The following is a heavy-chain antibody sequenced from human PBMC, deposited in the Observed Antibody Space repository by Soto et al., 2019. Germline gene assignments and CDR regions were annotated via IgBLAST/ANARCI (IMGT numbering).Heavy chain of an antibody. CDR2: IYYSGST. J-gene: IGHJ4*02. Sequence: QVQLQESGPGLVKPSETLSLTCTVSGGSISSYYWSWIRQPPGKGLEWIGYIYYSGSTNYNPSLKSRVSMSVDTSRNQFSLRLSSVTAADTAVYYCASNTYYYDSGSYFYYWGQGTLVTVSS. CDR3: ASNTYYYDSGSYFYY. D-gene: IGHD3-10*01. V-gene: IGHV4-59*01. CDR1: GGSISSYY.